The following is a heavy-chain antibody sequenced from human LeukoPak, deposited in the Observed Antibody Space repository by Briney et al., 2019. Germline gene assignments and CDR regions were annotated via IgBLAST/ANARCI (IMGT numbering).Heavy chain of an antibody. CDR2: MNPNSGNT. V-gene: IGHV1-8*01. J-gene: IGHJ4*02. D-gene: IGHD3-10*01. CDR3: ARALRRVVRGVIGY. CDR1: GYTFTSYD. Sequence: ASVKVSCKASGYTFTSYDINWVRQATGQGLEWMGWMNPNSGNTGYAQKFQGRVTMTRNTSISTDYMELSSLRSEDTAVYYCARALRRVVRGVIGYWGQGTLVTVSS.